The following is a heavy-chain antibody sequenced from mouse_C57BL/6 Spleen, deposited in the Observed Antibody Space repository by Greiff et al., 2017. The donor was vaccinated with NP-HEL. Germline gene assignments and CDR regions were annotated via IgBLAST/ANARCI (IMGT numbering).Heavy chain of an antibody. J-gene: IGHJ2*01. CDR2: ISSGSSTI. V-gene: IGHV5-17*01. Sequence: EVMLVESGGGLVKPGGSLKLSCAASGFTFSDYGMHWVRQAPEKGLEWVAYISSGSSTIYYADTVKGRFTISRDNAKNTLFLQMTSLRSEDTAMYYCARAATGTQDYWGQGTTLTVAS. CDR1: GFTFSDYG. CDR3: ARAATGTQDY. D-gene: IGHD4-1*01.